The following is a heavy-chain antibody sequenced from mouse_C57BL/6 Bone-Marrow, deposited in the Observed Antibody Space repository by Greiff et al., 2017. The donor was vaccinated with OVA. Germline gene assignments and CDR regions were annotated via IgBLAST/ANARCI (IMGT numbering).Heavy chain of an antibody. Sequence: QVQLQQPGAALVKPGASVQLSCKASGYTFTSYWMHWVKQRPGQGLEWIGMLHPNSGSTNYNEKFKSKATLTVDKSSSTAYMQLSSLTSEDSAVYYCARSGYSNWRAFWYCDVWGTGTTVTVSS. CDR1: GYTFTSYW. D-gene: IGHD2-5*01. CDR3: ARSGYSNWRAFWYCDV. J-gene: IGHJ1*03. CDR2: LHPNSGST. V-gene: IGHV1-64*01.